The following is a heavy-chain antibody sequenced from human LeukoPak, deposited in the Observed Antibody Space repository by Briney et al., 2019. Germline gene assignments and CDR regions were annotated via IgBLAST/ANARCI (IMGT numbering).Heavy chain of an antibody. CDR1: GFTFSSYS. D-gene: IGHD6-13*01. V-gene: IGHV3-21*01. J-gene: IGHJ4*02. Sequence: GGSLRLSCAASGFTFSSYSMNWVRQAPGKGLEWVSSISSTGTDRYYADSVKGRFTISRDNAQRSLYLQMNSLGADDTAVYYCAKDYIAATVLLESWGQGILVTVSS. CDR2: ISSTGTDR. CDR3: AKDYIAATVLLES.